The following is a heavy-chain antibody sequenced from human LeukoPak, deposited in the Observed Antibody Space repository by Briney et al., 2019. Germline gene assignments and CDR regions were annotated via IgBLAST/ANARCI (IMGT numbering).Heavy chain of an antibody. CDR2: MNPNSGDT. CDR1: GYTFTSYY. V-gene: IGHV1-8*02. CDR3: ARSGFGSGISFDL. J-gene: IGHJ5*02. D-gene: IGHD3-10*01. Sequence: ASVKVSCKASGYTFTSYYMHWVRQAPGQGLEWMGWMNPNSGDTGYPQKFQGRVTMTRDTSITTAYMELSSLRSEDTAVYYCARSGFGSGISFDLWGQGTLVTVSS.